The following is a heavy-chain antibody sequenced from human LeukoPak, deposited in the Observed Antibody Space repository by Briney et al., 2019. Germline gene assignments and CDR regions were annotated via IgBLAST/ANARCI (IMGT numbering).Heavy chain of an antibody. V-gene: IGHV4-30-4*08. CDR1: GGSISSGDYY. J-gene: IGHJ4*02. CDR3: AKYVWGSYPTFEDY. Sequence: TLSLTCTVSGGSISSGDYYWSWIRQPPGKGLEWIGYIYYSGSTYYNPSLKSRVTISVDTSKNQFSLKLSSVTAADTAVYYCAKYVWGSYPTFEDYWGQGTLVTVSS. D-gene: IGHD3-16*02. CDR2: IYYSGST.